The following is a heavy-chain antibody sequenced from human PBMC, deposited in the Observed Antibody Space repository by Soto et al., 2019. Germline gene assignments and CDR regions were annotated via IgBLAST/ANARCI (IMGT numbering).Heavy chain of an antibody. CDR2: IYYSGST. D-gene: IGHD6-13*01. CDR3: ARVQSSSWQEYYYGMDV. Sequence: PSETLSLTCTVSGGSISSYYWSWIRQPPGKGLEWIGYIYYSGSTNYNPSLKSRVTISVDTSKNQFSLKLSSVTAADTAVYYCARVQSSSWQEYYYGMDVWGQGTTVTVSS. J-gene: IGHJ6*02. CDR1: GGSISSYY. V-gene: IGHV4-59*01.